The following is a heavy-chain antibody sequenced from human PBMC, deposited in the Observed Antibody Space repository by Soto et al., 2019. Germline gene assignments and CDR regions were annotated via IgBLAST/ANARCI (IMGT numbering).Heavy chain of an antibody. D-gene: IGHD3-3*01. CDR1: GLTFSSYA. Sequence: PGGSLRLFCAASGLTFSSYAMSWVCQAPGKGLEWVSAISGSRGSTYYADSMKRRLTISRDNSKNTMYLQRNSLRAEDTAVYYCAKVGWDYDFWSGYYIVDYYYYSGMDVWGQATTVTVSS. CDR3: AKVGWDYDFWSGYYIVDYYYYSGMDV. CDR2: ISGSRGST. J-gene: IGHJ6*02. V-gene: IGHV3-23*01.